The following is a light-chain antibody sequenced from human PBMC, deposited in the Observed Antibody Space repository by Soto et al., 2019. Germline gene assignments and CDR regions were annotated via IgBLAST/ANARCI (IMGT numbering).Light chain of an antibody. J-gene: IGLJ2*01. CDR2: DNN. V-gene: IGLV1-51*01. CDR1: SSNIGNNY. Sequence: QSVLTQPPSVSAAPGQKVTISGSGSSSNIGNNYVSWYQQLPGTAPKLLIYDNNKRPSGIPDRFSGSKSGTSATLCITGLQTGDEADYYCGTWDSSLSAVVFGGGTKLTVL. CDR3: GTWDSSLSAVV.